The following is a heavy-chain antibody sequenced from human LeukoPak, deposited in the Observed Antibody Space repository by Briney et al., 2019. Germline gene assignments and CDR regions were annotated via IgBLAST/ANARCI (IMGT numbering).Heavy chain of an antibody. Sequence: SVKVSCKASGGTFSSHAISWVRQAPGQGLEWMGGIIPIFGTANYAQKFQGRVTITADESTSTAYMELSSLRSEDTAVYYCASEYSSGWTLFDYWGRGTLVTVSS. CDR2: IIPIFGTA. D-gene: IGHD6-19*01. V-gene: IGHV1-69*13. CDR1: GGTFSSHA. J-gene: IGHJ4*02. CDR3: ASEYSSGWTLFDY.